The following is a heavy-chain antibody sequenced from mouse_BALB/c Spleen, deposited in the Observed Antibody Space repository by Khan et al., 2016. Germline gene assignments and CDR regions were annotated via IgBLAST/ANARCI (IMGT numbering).Heavy chain of an antibody. CDR1: GYSITSDYA. V-gene: IGHV3-2*02. Sequence: EVQLQESGPGLVKPSQSLSLTCTVTGYSITSDYAWNWIRQFPGNKLEWMGYLNYSGSTSYNPSLKSRISITRDTSKNQFFLQLNSVTTEDTATYYCARDYYGSSFFDYWGQGTTLTVSS. J-gene: IGHJ2*01. D-gene: IGHD1-1*01. CDR3: ARDYYGSSFFDY. CDR2: LNYSGST.